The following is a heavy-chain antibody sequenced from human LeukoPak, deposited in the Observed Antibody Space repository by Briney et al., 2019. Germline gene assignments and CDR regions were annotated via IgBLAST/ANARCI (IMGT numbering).Heavy chain of an antibody. CDR1: GGSISSGSYY. CDR2: IYTSGST. CDR3: LAAAAVTNYYYYGMDV. V-gene: IGHV4-61*02. J-gene: IGHJ6*02. D-gene: IGHD6-13*01. Sequence: PSQTLSLTCTVSGGSISSGSYYWSWIRQPAGKGLEWIGRIYTSGSTNYNPSLKSRVTISVDTSKNQFSLKLSFVTAADTAVYYCLAAAAVTNYYYYGMDVWGQGTTVTVSS.